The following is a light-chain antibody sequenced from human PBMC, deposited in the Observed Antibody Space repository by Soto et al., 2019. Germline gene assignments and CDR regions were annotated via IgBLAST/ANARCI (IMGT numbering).Light chain of an antibody. CDR3: QQYGTSPRT. Sequence: EIVLTQSPDTLSLSPGESATLSCRASQSLSSSFLAWYQQKPGQAPTLLIYGASSRATGIPDRFTGSGSGTDFTLSISRLELEDFAVYYCQQYGTSPRTFGQGTKVEVK. CDR2: GAS. J-gene: IGKJ1*01. CDR1: QSLSSSF. V-gene: IGKV3-20*01.